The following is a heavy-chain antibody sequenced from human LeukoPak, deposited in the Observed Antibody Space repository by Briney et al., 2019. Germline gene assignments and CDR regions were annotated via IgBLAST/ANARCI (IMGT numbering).Heavy chain of an antibody. J-gene: IGHJ4*02. D-gene: IGHD5-24*01. CDR1: GYTFTSYY. CDR2: IIPILGTA. V-gene: IGHV1-69*08. CDR3: ARQRYDGRWLQPTEDY. Sequence: ASVKISCKASGYTFTSYYMHWVRQAPGQGLEWMRRIIPILGTANYAQKFQGRVTITADKSTSTAYMELSSLRSEDTAVYYCARQRYDGRWLQPTEDYWGQGTLVTVSS.